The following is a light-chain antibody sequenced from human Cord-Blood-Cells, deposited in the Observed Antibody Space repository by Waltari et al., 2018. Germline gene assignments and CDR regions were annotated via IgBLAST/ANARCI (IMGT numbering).Light chain of an antibody. V-gene: IGLV2-14*04. CDR3: SSYTSGSSRV. J-gene: IGLJ1*01. Sequence: PGQSITISCTGTSSDVGGSNYVSWYQQHPGKAPKLMIYDVSNRPSGVSNRFSGSKSGNTASLTISGLQAEDEADYYCSSYTSGSSRVFGTGTKVTVL. CDR2: DVS. CDR1: SSDVGGSNY.